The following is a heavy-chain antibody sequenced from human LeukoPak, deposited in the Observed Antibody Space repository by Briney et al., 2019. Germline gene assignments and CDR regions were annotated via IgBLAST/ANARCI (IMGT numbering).Heavy chain of an antibody. V-gene: IGHV3-30-3*01. D-gene: IGHD6-19*01. Sequence: GGSLRLSCAASRFTFSSYAMHWVRQAPGKGRHWGAAISYDGTNKYYADSVKGRFTISRDNSKNTLYLQMNSLSADDTAVFYCARGHPRPRVIAVAGNFDSWGQGTLVTVSS. CDR1: RFTFSSYA. CDR2: ISYDGTNK. CDR3: ARGHPRPRVIAVAGNFDS. J-gene: IGHJ4*02.